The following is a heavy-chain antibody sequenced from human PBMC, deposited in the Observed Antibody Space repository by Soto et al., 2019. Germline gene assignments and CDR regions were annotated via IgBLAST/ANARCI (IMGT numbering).Heavy chain of an antibody. D-gene: IGHD1-26*01. CDR3: ARGSRHSGSYWYFDL. CDR2: INPSGGST. V-gene: IGHV1-46*01. J-gene: IGHJ2*01. Sequence: ASVKVSCKASGYTFTSYYMHWVRQAPGQGLEWMGIINPSGGSTSYAQKFQGRVTMTRDTSTSTVYMELSSLRSEDTVVYYCARGSRHSGSYWYFDLWGRGTLVTVSS. CDR1: GYTFTSYY.